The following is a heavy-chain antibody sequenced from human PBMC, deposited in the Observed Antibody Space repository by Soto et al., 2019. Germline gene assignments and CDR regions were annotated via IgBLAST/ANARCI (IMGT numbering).Heavy chain of an antibody. CDR3: AKQGPYYYDSSGYYPRWV. Sequence: EVQLLESGGGLVQPGGSLRLSCAASGFTFSSYAMSWVRQAPGKGLEWVSAISGSGGSTYYADSVKGRFTISRDNSKNTLYLQMNSLRAEDTAVYYCAKQGPYYYDSSGYYPRWVWGQGTTVTVSS. D-gene: IGHD3-22*01. V-gene: IGHV3-23*01. CDR2: ISGSGGST. J-gene: IGHJ6*02. CDR1: GFTFSSYA.